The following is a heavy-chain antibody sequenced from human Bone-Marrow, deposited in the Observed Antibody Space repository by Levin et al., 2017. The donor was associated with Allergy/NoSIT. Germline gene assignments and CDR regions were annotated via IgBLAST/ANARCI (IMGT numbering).Heavy chain of an antibody. J-gene: IGHJ4*02. CDR1: GFTFSSYA. V-gene: IGHV3-23*01. CDR3: AKAGSTRFDY. D-gene: IGHD2-2*01. CDR2: ISGSGGT. Sequence: GESLKISCAASGFTFSSYAMSWVRQAPGKGLEWVSGISGSGGTNYADSVKGRFTISRDNSKNTLYLQMNSLRAEDTAVYYCAKAGSTRFDYWGQGTLVTVSS.